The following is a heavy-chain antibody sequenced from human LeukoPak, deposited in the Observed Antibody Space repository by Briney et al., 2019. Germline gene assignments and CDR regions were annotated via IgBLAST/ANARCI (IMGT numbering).Heavy chain of an antibody. CDR1: GYTLTESS. D-gene: IGHD4-17*01. CDR2: FDPEDGET. V-gene: IGHV1-24*01. CDR3: AVLSFSSLLTPRSSYGDVSPRGTGRAFDI. Sequence: ASVKVSCKVSGYTLTESSMHWVRQAPGKGLEWMGGFDPEDGETIYAQKFQGRVTMTEDTSTDTAYMELSSLRSDDTAVYYCAVLSFSSLLTPRSSYGDVSPRGTGRAFDIWGQGTMVTVSS. J-gene: IGHJ3*02.